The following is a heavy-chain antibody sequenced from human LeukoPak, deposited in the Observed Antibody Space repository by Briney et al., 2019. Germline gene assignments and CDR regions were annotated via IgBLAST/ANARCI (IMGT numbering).Heavy chain of an antibody. J-gene: IGHJ4*02. V-gene: IGHV4-34*01. Sequence: KASETLSLTCAVYGGSFSGYYWSWIRQPPGKGLEWIGEINHSGSTNYNPSLKSRVTISVDTSKNQFSLKLSSVTAADTAVYYCARGDELLWFGDHRKLDYWGQGTPVTVSS. CDR3: ARGDELLWFGDHRKLDY. CDR2: INHSGST. D-gene: IGHD3-10*01. CDR1: GGSFSGYY.